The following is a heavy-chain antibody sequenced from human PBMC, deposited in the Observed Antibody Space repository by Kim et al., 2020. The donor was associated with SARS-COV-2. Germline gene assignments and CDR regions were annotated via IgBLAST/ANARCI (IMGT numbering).Heavy chain of an antibody. V-gene: IGHV1-3*01. D-gene: IGHD6-13*01. CDR3: ARDLAAASEIDY. CDR1: GYTFTSYA. CDR2: INAGNGNT. J-gene: IGHJ4*02. Sequence: ASVKVSCKASGYTFTSYAMHWVRQAPGQRLEWMGWINAGNGNTKYSQKFQGRVTITRDTSASTAYMELSSLRSEDTAVYYCARDLAAASEIDYWGQGTLVTVSS.